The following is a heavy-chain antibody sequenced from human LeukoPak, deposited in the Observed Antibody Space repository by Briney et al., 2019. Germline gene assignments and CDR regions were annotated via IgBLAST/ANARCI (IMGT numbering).Heavy chain of an antibody. J-gene: IGHJ4*02. CDR1: GFTFSSYA. CDR2: ISGSGGST. CDR3: AKDKGRTMVRGSFDY. V-gene: IGHV3-23*01. Sequence: GGSLRLSCAASGFTFSSYAMSWVRQALGKGLEWVSAISGSGGSTYYADAVKGRFTISRDNSKNTLYLQMNSLRAEHTDVYYCAKDKGRTMVRGSFDYWGQGTLVTVSS. D-gene: IGHD3-10*01.